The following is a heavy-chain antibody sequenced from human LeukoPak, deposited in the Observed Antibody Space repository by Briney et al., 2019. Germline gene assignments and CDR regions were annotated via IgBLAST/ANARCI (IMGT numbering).Heavy chain of an antibody. CDR2: INIGGTNT. V-gene: IGHV3-11*01. CDR1: GFTFNDYY. J-gene: IGHJ5*02. Sequence: GGFLRLSCAASGFTFNDYYMSWIRQAPGKGLEWLSYINIGGTNTHYADSVKGRFTISRDNAKKSLYLEMNNLRAEDTAVYYCATDGAGFDTWGQGVLVTVSS. CDR3: ATDGAGFDT.